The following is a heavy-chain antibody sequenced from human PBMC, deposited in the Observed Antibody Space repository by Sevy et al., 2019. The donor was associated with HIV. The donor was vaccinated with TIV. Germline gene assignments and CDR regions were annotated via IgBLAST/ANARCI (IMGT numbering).Heavy chain of an antibody. CDR1: GFTLSTYA. V-gene: IGHV3-23*01. D-gene: IGHD2-15*01. Sequence: GGSLRLSCAASGFTLSTYAMIWVRQAPGKGLEWVSAISGSGGSTYYADSLEGRFTISRDNSKNTLYLQMNSLRAEDTAVYYCAKGDRTFYGMDVWGQGSTVTVSS. CDR3: AKGDRTFYGMDV. J-gene: IGHJ6*02. CDR2: ISGSGGST.